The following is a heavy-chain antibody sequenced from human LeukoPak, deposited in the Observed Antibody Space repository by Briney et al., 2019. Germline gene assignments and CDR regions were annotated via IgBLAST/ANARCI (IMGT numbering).Heavy chain of an antibody. CDR3: AKERLGNTKWFDP. V-gene: IGHV3-23*01. CDR1: GFTFNMYA. CDR2: ISGSGDTT. D-gene: IGHD7-27*01. J-gene: IGHJ5*02. Sequence: PGGSLRLSCPTSGFTFNMYAMGWVRQAPGKGLQWVSSISGSGDTTYYADSVKGRFTISRDNSKNTLYLQMNSLGADDAAIYYCAKERLGNTKWFDPWGQGTLVTVSS.